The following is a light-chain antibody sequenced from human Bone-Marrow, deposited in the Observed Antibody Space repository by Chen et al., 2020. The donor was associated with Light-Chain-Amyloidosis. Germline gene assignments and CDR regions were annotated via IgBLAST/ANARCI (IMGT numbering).Light chain of an antibody. CDR3: QVWDRSSDRPV. J-gene: IGLJ3*02. V-gene: IGLV3-21*02. Sequence: SSVLPQPSSVSVAPGQTATIASGGNNIGSTSVHWYQQTPGQAPLLVVYDGSDRPSGIPERLSGANCGTTASLTISRVEAGDEADYYCQVWDRSSDRPVFGGGTKLTGL. CDR1: NIGSTS. CDR2: DGS.